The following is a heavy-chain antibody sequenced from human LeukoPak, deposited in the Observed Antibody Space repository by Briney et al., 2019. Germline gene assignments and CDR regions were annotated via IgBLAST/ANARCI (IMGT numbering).Heavy chain of an antibody. V-gene: IGHV4-59*11. CDR3: ARGSYSFDSSSSPLGPLFDS. CDR2: IYYTGST. D-gene: IGHD3-22*01. Sequence: PGGSLRLSCAASGFTFSSHGMNWIRLPPGKGLEWIGYIYYTGSTNYNPSLQSRVTISGDTSKKQFSLKLTSLTAADTAVYYCARGSYSFDSSSSPLGPLFDSWGQGTLVTVSS. J-gene: IGHJ4*02. CDR1: GFTFSSHG.